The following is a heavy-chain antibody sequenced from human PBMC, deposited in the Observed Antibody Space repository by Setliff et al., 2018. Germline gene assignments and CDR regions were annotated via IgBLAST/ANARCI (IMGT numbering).Heavy chain of an antibody. V-gene: IGHV1-8*02. CDR2: MNPNSGNT. CDR3: ARALGSSSWYRPGSYYYYGMDV. CDR1: GYTFTSYG. J-gene: IGHJ6*02. Sequence: ASVKVSCKASGYTFTSYGISWVRQATGQGLEWMGWMNPNSGNTGYAQKFQGRVTMTRNTSISTAYMELSSLRSEDTAVYYCARALGSSSWYRPGSYYYYGMDVWGQGTTVTAP. D-gene: IGHD6-13*01.